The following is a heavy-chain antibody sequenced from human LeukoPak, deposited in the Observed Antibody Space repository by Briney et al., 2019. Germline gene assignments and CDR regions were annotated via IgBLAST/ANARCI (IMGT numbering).Heavy chain of an antibody. Sequence: PSETLSLTCAVYGGSFSGYYWSWLRQPPGKGLEWSGEINHSGSTNYNPSLKSRVTISVDTSKNQFSLKLSSVPAADTAVYYCARGPYSRKGYFDYWGQGTLVTVSS. D-gene: IGHD3-16*01. CDR3: ARGPYSRKGYFDY. CDR2: INHSGST. J-gene: IGHJ4*02. V-gene: IGHV4-34*01. CDR1: GGSFSGYY.